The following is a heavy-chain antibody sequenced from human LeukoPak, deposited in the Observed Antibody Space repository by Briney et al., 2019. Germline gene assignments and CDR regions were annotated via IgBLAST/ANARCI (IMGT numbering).Heavy chain of an antibody. CDR2: MNPNSGNT. CDR1: GYTFTSYD. J-gene: IGHJ6*03. Sequence: ASVKVSCKASGYTFTSYDTNWVRQATGQGLEWMGWMNPNSGNTGYAQKFQGRVTMTRNTSISTAYMELSSLRSEDTAMYYCARGGYSSGWYGGYYYYYYMDVWGKGTTVTVSS. D-gene: IGHD6-19*01. CDR3: ARGGYSSGWYGGYYYYYYMDV. V-gene: IGHV1-8*01.